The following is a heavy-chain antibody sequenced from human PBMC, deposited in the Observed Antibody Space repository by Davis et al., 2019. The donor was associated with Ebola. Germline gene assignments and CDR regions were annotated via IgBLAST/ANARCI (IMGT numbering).Heavy chain of an antibody. CDR2: ISYDGSNK. V-gene: IGHV3-30*03. CDR3: ARDPLIIGDATTDS. J-gene: IGHJ5*01. Sequence: GEFLKISCAASGFTFSSYGMHWVRQAPGKGLEWVAVISYDGSNKYYADSVKGRFTISRDNSKNTLYLQMNSLRADDTAVYYCARDPLIIGDATTDSWGQGTLVTVSS. CDR1: GFTFSSYG. D-gene: IGHD2/OR15-2a*01.